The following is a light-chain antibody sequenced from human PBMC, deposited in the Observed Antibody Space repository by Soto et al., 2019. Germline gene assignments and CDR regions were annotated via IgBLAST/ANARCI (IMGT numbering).Light chain of an antibody. V-gene: IGLV1-44*01. CDR1: SSKIGSYT. J-gene: IGLJ1*01. CDR3: AAWDDSLNGYV. Sequence: QSVLIQPPSASGTPGQRVTVSCSGGSSKIGSYTVNWYQQLPGAAPKLLIYSNSQRPSGVPDRFSASKSGTSASLAISGLQSEDEAEYYCAAWDDSLNGYVFGPGTQLTVL. CDR2: SNS.